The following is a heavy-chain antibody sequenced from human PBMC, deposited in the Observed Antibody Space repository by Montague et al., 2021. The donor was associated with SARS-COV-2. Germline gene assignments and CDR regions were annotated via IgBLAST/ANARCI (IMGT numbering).Heavy chain of an antibody. Sequence: TLSLTCTVSGGSISSGGYYWSWIRQHPGKGLEWIGYIYYSGSTYYNPSLKSRVTISVDTSKNQFSLKLSSVTAADTAVYYCAREGGLRYFDWLVRSDYYYYGMDVWGQGTTVTVAS. D-gene: IGHD3-9*01. CDR2: IYYSGST. V-gene: IGHV4-31*03. CDR3: AREGGLRYFDWLVRSDYYYYGMDV. J-gene: IGHJ6*02. CDR1: GGSISSGGYY.